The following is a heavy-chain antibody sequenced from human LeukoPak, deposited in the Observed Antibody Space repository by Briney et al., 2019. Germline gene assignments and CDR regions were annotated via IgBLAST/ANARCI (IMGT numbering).Heavy chain of an antibody. CDR3: AREVAAAGTRAFDI. Sequence: SVKVSCKASGGTFSSYAISWVRQAPGQGLEWMGRIIPIFGTANYAQKFQGRVTITTDESTSTAYMELSSLRSEDTAVYYCAREVAAAGTRAFDIWGQGTMVTVSS. V-gene: IGHV1-69*05. J-gene: IGHJ3*02. CDR2: IIPIFGTA. D-gene: IGHD6-13*01. CDR1: GGTFSSYA.